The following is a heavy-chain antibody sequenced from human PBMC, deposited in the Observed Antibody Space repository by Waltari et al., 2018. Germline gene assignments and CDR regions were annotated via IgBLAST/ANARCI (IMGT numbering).Heavy chain of an antibody. CDR3: ATDTSSYLGRFDH. CDR1: GYMFIAYD. V-gene: IGHV1-2*02. D-gene: IGHD6-6*01. CDR2: IDPNTGDT. Sequence: QVQLVQSGAEVKKPGASVKVSCKPSGYMFIAYDIHWVRQAPGKGLEWMGWIDPNTGDTTYAQKFQGRVTLTRDTSISTAYMDLSRLKSDDTAVYYRATDTSSYLGRFDHWGQGTLVTVSS. J-gene: IGHJ4*02.